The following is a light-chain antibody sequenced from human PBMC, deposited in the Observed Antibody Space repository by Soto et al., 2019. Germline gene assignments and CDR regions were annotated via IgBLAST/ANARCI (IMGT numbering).Light chain of an antibody. Sequence: ELVLTQSPGTLSFSPGERATLSSRASQSVNTKYLAWYQQKPGQAPRLLIYGASNRATGIPDRCSGSGAGTDFTLTISRLEPEDFAVYYCQQYGSSGTFGQGTKVDI. CDR2: GAS. CDR1: QSVNTKY. V-gene: IGKV3-20*01. J-gene: IGKJ1*01. CDR3: QQYGSSGT.